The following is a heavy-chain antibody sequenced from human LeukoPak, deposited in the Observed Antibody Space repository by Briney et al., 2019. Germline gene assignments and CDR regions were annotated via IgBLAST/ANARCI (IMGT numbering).Heavy chain of an antibody. V-gene: IGHV3-23*01. CDR3: AKDPPRSQWLAGVY. CDR2: ISGSGGST. CDR1: GFTFSSYA. J-gene: IGHJ4*02. Sequence: PGGSLRLSCAASGFTFSSYAMSWVRQAPGKGLEWVSAISGSGGSTYYADSVKGRFTISRDNSENTLYLQMNSLRAEDTAVYYCAKDPPRSQWLAGVYRGQGTLVTVSS. D-gene: IGHD6-19*01.